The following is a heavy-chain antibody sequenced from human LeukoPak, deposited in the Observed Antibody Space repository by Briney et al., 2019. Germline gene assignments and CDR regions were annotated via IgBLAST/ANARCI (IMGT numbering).Heavy chain of an antibody. CDR3: ARGKTQMRYQDLEFSSNIVVVVAATPFDY. J-gene: IGHJ4*02. Sequence: GGSLRLSCAASGFTFSSYNMNWVRQAPGKGLEWVSSISSSSSYIYYADSVKGRFTISRDNAKNSLYLQMNSLRAEDTAVYYCARGKTQMRYQDLEFSSNIVVVVAATPFDYCGQGTLVTVSS. CDR2: ISSSSSYI. D-gene: IGHD2-15*01. CDR1: GFTFSSYN. V-gene: IGHV3-21*01.